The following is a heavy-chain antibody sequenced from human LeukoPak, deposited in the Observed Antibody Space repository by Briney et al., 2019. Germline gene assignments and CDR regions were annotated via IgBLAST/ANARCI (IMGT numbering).Heavy chain of an antibody. CDR2: INHSGST. J-gene: IGHJ3*02. V-gene: IGHV4-34*01. D-gene: IGHD7-27*01. CDR1: GGSFSGYY. CDR3: ARGGDPKPQRAFDI. Sequence: PSETLSLTCAVYGGSFSGYYWSWIRQPPGKGLEWIGEINHSGSTNYNPSLKSRVTISVDTSKNQFSLKLSSVTAADTAVYYCARGGDPKPQRAFDIWGQGTMVTVSS.